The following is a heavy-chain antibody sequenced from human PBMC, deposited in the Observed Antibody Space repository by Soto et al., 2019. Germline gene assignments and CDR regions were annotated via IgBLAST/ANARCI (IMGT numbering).Heavy chain of an antibody. CDR2: IYHSGST. Sequence: SETLSLTCAVSGGSISSGGYSWSWIRQPPGKGLEWIGYIYHSGSTYYNPSLKSRVTISVDRSKNQFSLKLSSVTAADTAVYYCARASIVGATTGPHNWFDPWGQGTLVTAPQ. D-gene: IGHD1-26*01. CDR3: ARASIVGATTGPHNWFDP. V-gene: IGHV4-30-2*01. CDR1: GGSISSGGYS. J-gene: IGHJ5*02.